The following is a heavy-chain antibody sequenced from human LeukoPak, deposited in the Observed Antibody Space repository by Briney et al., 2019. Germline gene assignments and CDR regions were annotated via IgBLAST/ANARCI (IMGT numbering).Heavy chain of an antibody. CDR1: GFTFSDYY. CDR3: ARFATGGYFDY. Sequence: GGSLRLSCAASGFTFSDYYLSWIRQAPGKGLEWVSYISSSGSTIYYADSVKGRFTISRDNAKNSLYLQMNILRAEDTAVYYCARFATGGYFDYWGQGTLVTVSS. V-gene: IGHV3-11*01. CDR2: ISSSGSTI. J-gene: IGHJ4*02. D-gene: IGHD3-16*01.